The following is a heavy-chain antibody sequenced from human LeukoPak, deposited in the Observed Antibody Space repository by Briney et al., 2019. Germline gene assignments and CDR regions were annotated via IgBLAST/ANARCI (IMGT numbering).Heavy chain of an antibody. CDR1: GGSFSGYY. CDR2: ISHSGST. J-gene: IGHJ4*02. V-gene: IGHV4-34*01. D-gene: IGHD6-6*01. Sequence: PSETLSLTCAVYGGSFSGYYWSWIRQPPGKGLEWIGEISHSGSTKYNPSLKSRVTISVDKSKNQFSLKLSSVTAADTALYYCARGGGIAAQDYWGQGTLVTVSS. CDR3: ARGGGIAAQDY.